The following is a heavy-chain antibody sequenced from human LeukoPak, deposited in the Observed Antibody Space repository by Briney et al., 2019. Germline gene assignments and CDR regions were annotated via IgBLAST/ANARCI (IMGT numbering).Heavy chain of an antibody. CDR3: ARVIRAAPGKGYFDY. J-gene: IGHJ4*02. D-gene: IGHD6-13*01. V-gene: IGHV3-23*01. Sequence: GGALRLSCATSGFIFCTYALSWGRQAPGKGVEWGSSISGSGGSTYHADSVKGRFTISRDSSKNTLYLQMNSLRAEDTAIYYCARVIRAAPGKGYFDYWGQGTLVTVSS. CDR1: GFIFCTYA. CDR2: ISGSGGST.